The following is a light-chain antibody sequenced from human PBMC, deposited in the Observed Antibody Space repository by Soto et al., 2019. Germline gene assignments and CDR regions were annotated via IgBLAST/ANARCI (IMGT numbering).Light chain of an antibody. V-gene: IGKV1-5*01. J-gene: IGKJ1*01. CDR1: QNIRGW. CDR2: EAS. CDR3: QQYDSYSPT. Sequence: DIQMTQSPSTLSALVGDRVTITCRASQNIRGWLACYQQRPGKAPDLLIFEASRLEGGVPSRFSGSGSGTEFTLTIDSLQPDDFATYYCQQYDSYSPTFGQGTRVEFK.